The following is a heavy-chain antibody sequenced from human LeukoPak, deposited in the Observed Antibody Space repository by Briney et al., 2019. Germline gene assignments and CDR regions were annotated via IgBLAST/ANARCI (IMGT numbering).Heavy chain of an antibody. J-gene: IGHJ5*01. V-gene: IGHV3-74*01. CDR1: GFTFRDYW. CDR3: VRDWDHFDFDS. D-gene: IGHD1-26*01. Sequence: TGGSLRLSCAASGFTFRDYWMHRIRQAPGKGLVWVSRIKGDGSHTIYADSVKGRFTISRDNAKNTLYLQMKSLRVEDTALYYCVRDWDHFDFDSWGQGTLVTVSS. CDR2: IKGDGSHT.